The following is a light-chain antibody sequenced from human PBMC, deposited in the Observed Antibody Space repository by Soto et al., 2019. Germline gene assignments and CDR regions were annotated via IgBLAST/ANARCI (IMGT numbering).Light chain of an antibody. CDR2: EGS. CDR3: SSYTTSTSFIL. CDR1: SNDVGSYNL. Sequence: QSALTQPASVSGSPGQSITISCTGTSNDVGSYNLVSWYQQHPGKAPKVMIYEGSKRPSGVSNRFSGSKSGNTASLTISGLQAEDEAYYYCSSYTTSTSFILFGGGTKLTVL. V-gene: IGLV2-14*02. J-gene: IGLJ2*01.